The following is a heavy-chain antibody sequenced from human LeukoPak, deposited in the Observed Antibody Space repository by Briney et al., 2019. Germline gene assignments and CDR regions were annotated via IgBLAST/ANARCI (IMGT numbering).Heavy chain of an antibody. D-gene: IGHD3-22*01. CDR3: AKARYYYDSSGL. V-gene: IGHV3-23*01. CDR2: ISGSGGST. CDR1: GGSISSYY. J-gene: IGHJ4*02. Sequence: ETLSLTCTVSGGSISSYYWSWIRQPPGKGLEWVSAISGSGGSTYYADSVKGRFTISRDNSKNTLYLQMNSLRAEDTAVYYCAKARYYYDSSGLWGQGTLVTVSS.